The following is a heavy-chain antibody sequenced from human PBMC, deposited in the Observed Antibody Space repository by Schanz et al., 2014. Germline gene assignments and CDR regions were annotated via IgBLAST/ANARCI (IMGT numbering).Heavy chain of an antibody. D-gene: IGHD4-17*01. Sequence: QVQLVQSGPAVKKPGASMKVSCLASGYSFTEYFLHWVRQAPGQGLEWMGWINPNSGGTNYAQKFQGRVTMTRDTSISTAYMELSSLRSDDTAVYYCARELRLEYYFDYWGQGTLVTVSS. CDR3: ARELRLEYYFDY. V-gene: IGHV1-2*02. J-gene: IGHJ4*02. CDR1: GYSFTEYF. CDR2: INPNSGGT.